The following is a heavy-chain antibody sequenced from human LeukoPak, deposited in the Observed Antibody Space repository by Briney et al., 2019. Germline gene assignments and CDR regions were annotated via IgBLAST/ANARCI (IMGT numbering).Heavy chain of an antibody. CDR1: GFTFSNYA. CDR2: VNYNGGST. J-gene: IGHJ4*02. V-gene: IGHV3-64D*08. Sequence: GGSLRLSCSASGFTFSNYAMHWVRQAPGKGLEYVSAVNYNGGSTYYADSVKGRFTISRDNSKNTLYLQMSSLRAEATAVYYCVKGRAGEAGRGFDYWGQGTLVTVSS. D-gene: IGHD3-10*01. CDR3: VKGRAGEAGRGFDY.